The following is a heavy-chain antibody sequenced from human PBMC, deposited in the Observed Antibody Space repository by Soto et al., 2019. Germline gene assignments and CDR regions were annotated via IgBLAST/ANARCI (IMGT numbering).Heavy chain of an antibody. CDR1: GFTFSSYG. D-gene: IGHD4-17*01. CDR2: IWYDGSNK. Sequence: QVQLVESGGGVVQPGRSLRLSCAASGFTFSSYGMHWVRQAPGKGLEWVAVIWYDGSNKYYADSVKGQFTISRDNSKHTLYLQMNSLRAEDTAVYYCAIDLVDGDYDYYYYYGMDVWGQGTTVTVSS. V-gene: IGHV3-33*01. CDR3: AIDLVDGDYDYYYYYGMDV. J-gene: IGHJ6*02.